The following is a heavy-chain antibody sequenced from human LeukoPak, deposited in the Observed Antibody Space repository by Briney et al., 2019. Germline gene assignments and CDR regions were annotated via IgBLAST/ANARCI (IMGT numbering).Heavy chain of an antibody. D-gene: IGHD6-19*01. CDR3: ARDGGLAVAGEFDY. CDR2: IYTSGST. V-gene: IGHV4-61*02. CDR1: GGSISTGAYY. Sequence: SETLSLTCTVSGGSISTGAYYWTWIRQPAGKGLEWIVRIYTSGSTNYNPSLKSRVTMSVDTSKNQFSLKLSSVTAAATVVYYCARDGGLAVAGEFDYGGQGTLVTVSS. J-gene: IGHJ4*02.